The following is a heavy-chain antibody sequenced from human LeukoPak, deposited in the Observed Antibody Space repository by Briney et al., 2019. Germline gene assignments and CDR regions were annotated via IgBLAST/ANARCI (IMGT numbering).Heavy chain of an antibody. D-gene: IGHD3-22*01. V-gene: IGHV3-7*01. CDR3: AILYYDNSGYHY. J-gene: IGHJ4*02. Sequence: QPGGSLRLSCAASGFTFSNFWVSGVRQAPGKRPEWVDNIKQDGSEKYYVDSMKGRFTISRDNAKNSLYLQMNSLRAEDTAMYYCAILYYDNSGYHYWGQGTLVTVSS. CDR2: IKQDGSEK. CDR1: GFTFSNFW.